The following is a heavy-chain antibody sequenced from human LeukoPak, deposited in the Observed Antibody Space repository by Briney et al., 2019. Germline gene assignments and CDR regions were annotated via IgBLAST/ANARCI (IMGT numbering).Heavy chain of an antibody. D-gene: IGHD3-10*01. Sequence: GRSLRLSCAASGFTFSSYGMHWVRQAPGKGLEWVAVIWYDGSNKYYADSVKGRFTISRDNSKNTLYLQMNSLRAEDTAVYYCARGVGSGSYYYGQIDYWGQGTLVTVSS. V-gene: IGHV3-33*01. CDR1: GFTFSSYG. CDR3: ARGVGSGSYYYGQIDY. CDR2: IWYDGSNK. J-gene: IGHJ4*02.